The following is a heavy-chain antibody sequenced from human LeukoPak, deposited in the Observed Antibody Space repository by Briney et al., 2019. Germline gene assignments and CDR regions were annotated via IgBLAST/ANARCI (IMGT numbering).Heavy chain of an antibody. J-gene: IGHJ5*02. V-gene: IGHV1-46*01. CDR1: GYTFTSYY. CDR2: INPSGGST. CDR3: ARGGVVVPAGVDWFDP. D-gene: IGHD2-2*01. Sequence: ASVEVSCKASGYTFTSYYMHWVRQAPGQGLEWMGIINPSGGSTSYAQKFQGRVTMTRDTSTSTAYMELSSLRSEDTAVYYCARGGVVVPAGVDWFDPWGQGTLVTVSS.